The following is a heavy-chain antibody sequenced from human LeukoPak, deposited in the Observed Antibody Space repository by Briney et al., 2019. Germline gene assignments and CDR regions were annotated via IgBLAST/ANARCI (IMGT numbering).Heavy chain of an antibody. Sequence: GGSLRLSCAASGFTFSSYAMSWVRQAPGKGLEWVSAISGSGGSTYYADSVKGRFTISRDNSKNTLYLQMNSLRAEDTAVYYCAKSKAALTGYSSGWCPDYWGQGTLVTVSS. CDR3: AKSKAALTGYSSGWCPDY. CDR1: GFTFSSYA. V-gene: IGHV3-23*01. D-gene: IGHD6-19*01. J-gene: IGHJ4*02. CDR2: ISGSGGST.